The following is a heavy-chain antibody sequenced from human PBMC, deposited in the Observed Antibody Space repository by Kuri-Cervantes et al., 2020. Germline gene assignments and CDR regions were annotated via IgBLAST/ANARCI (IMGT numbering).Heavy chain of an antibody. D-gene: IGHD6-19*01. Sequence: GGSLRLSCLASGFTLSRSWMHWVRQAPGKGLVWVSRINSDGSSTSYADSVKGRFTISRDNAKNMLYLQMNSLRDDDTAVYFCARDPDQSGWSFFENWGRGTLVTVSS. J-gene: IGHJ4*02. CDR2: INSDGSST. V-gene: IGHV3-74*01. CDR3: ARDPDQSGWSFFEN. CDR1: GFTLSRSW.